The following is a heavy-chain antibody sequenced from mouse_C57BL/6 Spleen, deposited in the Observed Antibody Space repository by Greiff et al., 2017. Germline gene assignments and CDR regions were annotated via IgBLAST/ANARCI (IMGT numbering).Heavy chain of an antibody. D-gene: IGHD2-2*01. CDR1: GFTFSSYG. CDR2: ISSGGSYS. Sequence: EVQLMESGGDLVKPGGSLKLSCAASGFTFSSYGMSWVRQTPDKRLEWVATISSGGSYSSYPDSVMGRFITTRENAKNTLYLQMRSLKCEDKAMYYYARPMVTTPYWYFDVWGTGTTVTVSS. J-gene: IGHJ1*03. V-gene: IGHV5-6*01. CDR3: ARPMVTTPYWYFDV.